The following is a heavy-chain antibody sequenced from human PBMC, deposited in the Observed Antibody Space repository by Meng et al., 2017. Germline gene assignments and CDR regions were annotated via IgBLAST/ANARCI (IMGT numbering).Heavy chain of an antibody. V-gene: IGHV1-18*01. J-gene: IGHJ4*02. CDR2: ISAYNGNT. CDR3: ARGPMRAGRWLQPHGEFDY. CDR1: GYTFTSYG. Sequence: ASVKVSCKASGYTFTSYGISWVRQAPGQGLEWMGWISAYNGNTNYAQKLQGRVTMTTDTSTSTAYMELRSLRSDDTAVYYCARGPMRAGRWLQPHGEFDYWGRGTLVTVSS. D-gene: IGHD5-24*01.